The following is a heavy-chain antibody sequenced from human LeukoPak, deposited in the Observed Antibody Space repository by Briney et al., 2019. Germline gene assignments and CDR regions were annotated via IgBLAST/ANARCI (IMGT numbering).Heavy chain of an antibody. J-gene: IGHJ4*02. CDR1: GFTFSDHY. CDR3: ARRSNTYYTFDY. D-gene: IGHD2-2*01. V-gene: IGHV3-72*01. CDR2: SRDKAKSYST. Sequence: GGSLRLSCAASGFTFSDHYMDWVRQAPGKGLEWLARSRDKAKSYSTEHAASVKGRFTISRDNSKNSLYLQMNSLKTEETAVYYCARRSNTYYTFDYWGQGTLVTVSS.